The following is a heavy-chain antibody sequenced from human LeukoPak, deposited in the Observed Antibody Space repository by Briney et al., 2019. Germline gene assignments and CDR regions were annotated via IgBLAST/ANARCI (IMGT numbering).Heavy chain of an antibody. D-gene: IGHD3-22*01. V-gene: IGHV3-21*01. Sequence: PGGTLRLSCAASGVTFSSYSMNWVRQAPGKGLEWVSSISSSSSYIYYADSVKGRFTISRDNAKNSLYLQMNSLRAEDTAVYYCARDARTLYYYDSSGYQEVWFDPWGQGTLVTVSS. CDR3: ARDARTLYYYDSSGYQEVWFDP. J-gene: IGHJ5*02. CDR1: GVTFSSYS. CDR2: ISSSSSYI.